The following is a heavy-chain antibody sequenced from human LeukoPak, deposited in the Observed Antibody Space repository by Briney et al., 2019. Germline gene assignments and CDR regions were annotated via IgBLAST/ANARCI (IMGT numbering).Heavy chain of an antibody. J-gene: IGHJ4*02. CDR3: AKDGPTWFGESPNDY. D-gene: IGHD3-10*01. CDR1: GFTFSSYA. Sequence: GGSLRLSCAASGFTFSSYAMSWVRQAPGKGLEWVSAISGSGGSTYYADYVKGRFTFSRDNSKNTLYLQMNSLRAEDTAVYYCAKDGPTWFGESPNDYWGRETLVTVSS. V-gene: IGHV3-23*01. CDR2: ISGSGGST.